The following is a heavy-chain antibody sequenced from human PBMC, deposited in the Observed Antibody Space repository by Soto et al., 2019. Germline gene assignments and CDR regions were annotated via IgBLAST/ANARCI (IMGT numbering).Heavy chain of an antibody. CDR3: AREDIVVVRTYYYYYGMDV. CDR1: GFTFSSYS. J-gene: IGHJ6*02. Sequence: EVQLVESGGGLVKPGGSLRLSCAASGFTFSSYSMNWVRQAPGKGLEWVSSISSSSSYIYYADSVKGRFTISRDNAKNSLYLQMNSLRAEDTGVYYCAREDIVVVRTYYYYYGMDVWGQGTTVTVSS. CDR2: ISSSSSYI. D-gene: IGHD2-2*01. V-gene: IGHV3-21*01.